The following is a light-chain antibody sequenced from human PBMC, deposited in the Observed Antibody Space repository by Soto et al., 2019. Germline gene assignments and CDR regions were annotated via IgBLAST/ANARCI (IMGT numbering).Light chain of an antibody. CDR3: QQYYSTPPT. CDR1: QSVLYSSNNKNY. V-gene: IGKV4-1*01. J-gene: IGKJ4*01. Sequence: DIVMPPSPDSLAVSLGERATINCKSSQSVLYSSNNKNYLAWYQQKPGQPPKLLIYWASTRESGVPDRFSGSGSGTDFTLTISSLQAEDVAVYYCQQYYSTPPTFGGGTKVYI. CDR2: WAS.